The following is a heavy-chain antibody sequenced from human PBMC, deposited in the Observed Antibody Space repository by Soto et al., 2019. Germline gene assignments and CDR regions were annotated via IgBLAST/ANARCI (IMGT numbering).Heavy chain of an antibody. Sequence: PGGSLRLSCAAPGFTFSSYSMNWVRQAPGKGLEWVSSISSSSSYIYYADSVKGRFTISRDNAKNSLYLQMNSLRAEDTAVYYWARAGPPTVVPAALRDAFDIWGQGTMVTV. D-gene: IGHD2-2*01. CDR3: ARAGPPTVVPAALRDAFDI. CDR2: ISSSSSYI. V-gene: IGHV3-21*01. CDR1: GFTFSSYS. J-gene: IGHJ3*02.